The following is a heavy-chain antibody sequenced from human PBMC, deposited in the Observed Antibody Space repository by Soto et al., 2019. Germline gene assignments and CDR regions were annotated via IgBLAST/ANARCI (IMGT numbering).Heavy chain of an antibody. CDR3: IASVDDTFLGH. J-gene: IGHJ4*02. V-gene: IGHV3-73*02. CDR2: IRNKANNYAT. Sequence: EVQLVESGGGLVQPGGSLKLSCAASGFTFSGSAMHWVRQASGKGQEWVGRIRNKANNYATAYGASVKGRFIISRDESKNTAYLQMNSMKTEDTAVYYCIASVDDTFLGHWAQGSLVTVSA. CDR1: GFTFSGSA. D-gene: IGHD5-12*01.